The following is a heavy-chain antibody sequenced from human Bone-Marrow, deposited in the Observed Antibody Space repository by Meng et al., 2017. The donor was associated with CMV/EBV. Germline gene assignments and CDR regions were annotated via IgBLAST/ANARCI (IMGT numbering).Heavy chain of an antibody. D-gene: IGHD3-22*01. CDR3: ARAQGGREDYYDSSGYFDY. CDR1: GYTFNDYY. J-gene: IGHJ4*02. V-gene: IGHV1-2*02. CDR2: INPNTGDT. Sequence: ASVKVSCKASGYTFNDYYISWVRQAPGQGLEWMGWINPNTGDTSYAQKFQGTVTMTRDSSINTAYMELSRLRSDDTAVYYCARAQGGREDYYDSSGYFDYWGQGTLVTFYS.